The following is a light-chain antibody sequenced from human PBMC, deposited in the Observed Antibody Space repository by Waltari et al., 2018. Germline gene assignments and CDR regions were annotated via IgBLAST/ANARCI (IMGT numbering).Light chain of an antibody. J-gene: IGKJ2*01. Sequence: DIQMTQSPSSLSASVGDRVTITCRASQSISSHLIWYQQKPGKAPKLLIYAASSWQSGVPSRFSGSGSGTDFTLTISSLQPEDFATYYCQQSYSTPQTFGQGTKLEIK. CDR1: QSISSH. CDR3: QQSYSTPQT. V-gene: IGKV1-39*01. CDR2: AAS.